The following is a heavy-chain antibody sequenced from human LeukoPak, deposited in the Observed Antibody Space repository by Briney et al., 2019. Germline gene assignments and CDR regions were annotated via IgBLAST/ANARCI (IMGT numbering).Heavy chain of an antibody. J-gene: IGHJ3*02. Sequence: PSETLSLTCTVSGGSISSYHWSWTRQPPGKGLEWIGYIYYSGSTNYNPSLKSRVTISVDTSKNQFSLKLTSVTAADTAVYYCARATAFFDIWGQGTMVTVSS. V-gene: IGHV4-59*01. CDR2: IYYSGST. CDR3: ARATAFFDI. CDR1: GGSISSYH.